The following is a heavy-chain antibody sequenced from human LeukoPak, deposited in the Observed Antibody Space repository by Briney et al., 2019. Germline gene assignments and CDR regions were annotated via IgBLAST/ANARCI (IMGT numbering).Heavy chain of an antibody. CDR1: GFTFSSYS. CDR2: ISSSSSTI. D-gene: IGHD3-3*01. J-gene: IGHJ4*02. V-gene: IGHV3-48*02. Sequence: PGGSLRLSCAASGFTFSSYSMNWVRQAPGKGLEWVSYISSSSSTIYYADSVKGRFTISRDNAKNSLYLQMNSLRDEDTAVYYCARAGDFWSGYPFDYWGQGTLVTVSS. CDR3: ARAGDFWSGYPFDY.